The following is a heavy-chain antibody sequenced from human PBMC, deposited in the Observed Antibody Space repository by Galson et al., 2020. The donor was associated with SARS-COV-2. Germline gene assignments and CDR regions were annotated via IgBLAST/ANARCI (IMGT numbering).Heavy chain of an antibody. J-gene: IGHJ4*02. CDR3: ARGDSN. Sequence: GGSLRLSCTTSGFIFSAYGIHWVRQAPGKGLEWVAFLKNDGTKKHYVDFVKGRFNISSDNSGSTLYLQMNSLTAEDTATYYCARGDSNWGQGIAVTVSS. CDR2: LKNDGTKK. V-gene: IGHV3-30*02. CDR1: GFIFSAYG. D-gene: IGHD3-10*01.